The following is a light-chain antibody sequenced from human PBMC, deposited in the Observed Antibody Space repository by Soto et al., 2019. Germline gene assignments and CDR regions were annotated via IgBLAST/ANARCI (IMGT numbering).Light chain of an antibody. CDR1: QSISIW. V-gene: IGKV1-5*03. Sequence: DIQMTQSRSTLSASVGHRVTITYRASQSISIWLAWYQKKPGKAPKILXYKASSLESGVPSRFSGSGSGTELTLTISILHTDNFANYYCQQYSTYTPRTFGQGTNVYIK. CDR3: QQYSTYTPRT. J-gene: IGKJ1*01. CDR2: KAS.